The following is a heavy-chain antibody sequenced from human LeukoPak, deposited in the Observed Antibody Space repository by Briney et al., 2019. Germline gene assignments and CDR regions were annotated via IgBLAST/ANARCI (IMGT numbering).Heavy chain of an antibody. CDR2: ISGNAGST. V-gene: IGHV3-23*01. Sequence: PGGSPRLSCAASGFTFSSYAMSWVRQAPGKGLEWVSLISGNAGSTYYADSVKGRFTISRDITKNTLYLQMNSLRAEDTAVYYCAKDGLQFSEWLPPLGYWGQGTLVTVSS. J-gene: IGHJ4*02. CDR1: GFTFSSYA. CDR3: AKDGLQFSEWLPPLGY. D-gene: IGHD3-3*01.